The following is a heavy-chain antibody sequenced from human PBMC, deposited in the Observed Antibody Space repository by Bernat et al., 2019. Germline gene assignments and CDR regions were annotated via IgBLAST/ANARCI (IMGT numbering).Heavy chain of an antibody. V-gene: IGHV3-30-3*01. CDR1: GFTVSSYA. Sequence: QVQLVESGGGVVQPGRSLRSSCAASGFTVSSYAMHWVRQAPGKGLEWVAVISDDGSNSYYAECVEGRFTISRDNSKNTLYLQMNSLRPEDTAVYYCARDPLKLVYSYGYGVLDYWGQGTLVTVSS. CDR2: ISDDGSNS. CDR3: ARDPLKLVYSYGYGVLDY. J-gene: IGHJ4*02. D-gene: IGHD5-18*01.